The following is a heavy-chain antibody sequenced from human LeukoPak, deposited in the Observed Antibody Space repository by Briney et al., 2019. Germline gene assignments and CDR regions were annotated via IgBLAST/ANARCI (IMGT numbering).Heavy chain of an antibody. CDR1: GGSISSGSYY. CDR3: ARASEEWLVLGDWFDP. V-gene: IGHV4-61*01. D-gene: IGHD6-19*01. J-gene: IGHJ5*02. CDR2: IYHSGST. Sequence: SETLSLTCTVSGGSISSGSYYWSWIRQSPGKGLEWIGYIYHSGSTDYNSSLKSRVTISEDTSKKQFSLKVSSVTAADTAVYYCARASEEWLVLGDWFDPWGQGTLVTVSS.